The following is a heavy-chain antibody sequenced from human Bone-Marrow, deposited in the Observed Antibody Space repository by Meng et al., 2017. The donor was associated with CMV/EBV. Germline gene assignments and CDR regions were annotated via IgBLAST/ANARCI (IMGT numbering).Heavy chain of an antibody. Sequence: GESLKISCAASGFTFSSYSMNWVRQAPGKGLEWVSSISSSSSYIYYADSVKGRFTISRDNSKNTLYLQMNSLRAEDTAVYYCARHLGIFGPEHYYYYYGMDVWGQGTTVTVSS. CDR3: ARHLGIFGPEHYYYYYGMDV. CDR2: ISSSSSYI. D-gene: IGHD3-3*01. V-gene: IGHV3-21*01. J-gene: IGHJ6*02. CDR1: GFTFSSYS.